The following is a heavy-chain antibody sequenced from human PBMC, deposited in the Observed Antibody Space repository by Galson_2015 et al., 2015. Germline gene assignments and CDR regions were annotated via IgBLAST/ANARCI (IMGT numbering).Heavy chain of an antibody. CDR3: ARENDILTGPFDY. CDR1: GFTFSSYG. V-gene: IGHV3-33*01. CDR2: IWYDGSNK. J-gene: IGHJ4*02. Sequence: SLRLSCAASGFTFSSYGMHWVRQAPGKGLEWVAVIWYDGSNKYYADSVKGRFTISRDNSKNTLYLQMNSLRAEDTAVYYCARENDILTGPFDYWGQGTLVTVSS. D-gene: IGHD3-9*01.